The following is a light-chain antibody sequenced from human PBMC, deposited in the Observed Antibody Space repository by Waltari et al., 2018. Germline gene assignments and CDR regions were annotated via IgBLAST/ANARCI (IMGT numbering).Light chain of an antibody. CDR3: SSYTSSSTLRDWV. Sequence: QSALTQPASVSGSPGQSITISCTGTSSDVGGYNYVSWYQQHPGKAPKLMIYDVSNRPCGVSNRFSGSKSGNTASPTISGLQAEDEADYYCSSYTSSSTLRDWVFGGGTKLTVL. V-gene: IGLV2-14*03. CDR2: DVS. J-gene: IGLJ3*02. CDR1: SSDVGGYNY.